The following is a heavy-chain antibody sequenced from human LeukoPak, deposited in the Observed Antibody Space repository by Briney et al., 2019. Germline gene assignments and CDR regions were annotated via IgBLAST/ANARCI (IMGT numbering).Heavy chain of an antibody. J-gene: IGHJ5*02. CDR1: GYTFTGYD. CDR2: INPNSGGT. Sequence: GASVKVSCKASGYTFTGYDMHWVRQAPGQGLEWMGWINPNSGGTNYAQKFQGRVTMTRDTSLSTAYMELSRLRSDDTAVYYCAREAGSIAAADPNWFDPWGQGTLVTVSS. D-gene: IGHD6-13*01. CDR3: AREAGSIAAADPNWFDP. V-gene: IGHV1-2*02.